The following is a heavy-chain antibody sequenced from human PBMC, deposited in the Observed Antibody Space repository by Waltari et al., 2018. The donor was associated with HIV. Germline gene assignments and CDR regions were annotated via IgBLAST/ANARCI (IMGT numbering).Heavy chain of an antibody. Sequence: QLQLQESGPGLVKPSETMSLTCTVSGGSISSSSYYWGWIRQPPGKGLEWIGSIYYSGSTYYNPSLKSRVTISVDTSKNQFSLKLSSVTAADTAVYYCANIAAAGRGIYFDYWGQGTLVTVSS. CDR1: GGSISSSSYY. V-gene: IGHV4-39*01. D-gene: IGHD6-13*01. J-gene: IGHJ4*02. CDR3: ANIAAAGRGIYFDY. CDR2: IYYSGST.